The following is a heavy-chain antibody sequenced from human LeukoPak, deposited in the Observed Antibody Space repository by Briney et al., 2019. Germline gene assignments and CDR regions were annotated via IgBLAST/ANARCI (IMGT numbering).Heavy chain of an antibody. V-gene: IGHV3-21*01. CDR3: ARMVLSGISFDY. J-gene: IGHJ4*02. CDR2: ITSSSSYT. CDR1: GITFSNYN. Sequence: PGGSLRLSCAAPGITFSNYNMNWVRQAPGKGLEWISSITSSSSYTFYADSVKGRFTISRDNAKNSLYLQMNSLRAEDTAVYYCARMVLSGISFDYWGQGTLVTVSS. D-gene: IGHD3-10*01.